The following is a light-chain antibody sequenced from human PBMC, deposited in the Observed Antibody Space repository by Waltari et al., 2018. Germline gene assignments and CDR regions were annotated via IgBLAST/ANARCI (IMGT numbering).Light chain of an antibody. CDR1: QSVSSY. J-gene: IGKJ5*01. CDR2: DAA. CDR3: QQRSSWPST. V-gene: IGKV3-11*01. Sequence: EIVLTQSPATLSLSPGERATLSCRASQSVSSYLAWYQQKPGQAPRRLIYDAANRATGIPARFSGSGSGTDFTLTISSLEPEDFAVYYCQQRSSWPSTFGQGTRLEIK.